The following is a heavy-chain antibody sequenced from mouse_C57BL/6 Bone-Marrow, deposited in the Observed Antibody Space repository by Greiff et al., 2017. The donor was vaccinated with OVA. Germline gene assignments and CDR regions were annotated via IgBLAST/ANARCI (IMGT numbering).Heavy chain of an antibody. CDR1: GFTFSDYY. J-gene: IGHJ2*01. CDR3: ARRQLRSYYFDY. V-gene: IGHV5-12*01. CDR2: ISNGGGST. Sequence: EVMLVESGGGLVQPGGSLKLSCAASGFTFSDYYMYWVRQTPEKRLEWVAYISNGGGSTYYPDTVKGRFTISRDNAKNTLYLQMSRLKSEDTAMYYCARRQLRSYYFDYWGQGTTLTVSS. D-gene: IGHD3-2*02.